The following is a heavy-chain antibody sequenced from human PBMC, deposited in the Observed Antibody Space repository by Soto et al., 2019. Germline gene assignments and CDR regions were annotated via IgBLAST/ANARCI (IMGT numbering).Heavy chain of an antibody. CDR2: IYWDDDK. CDR3: AHLYYYDSSGYPLYWYFDL. CDR1: GFSLSTSGVG. D-gene: IGHD3-22*01. Sequence: QITLKESGPTLVKPTQTLTLTCTFSGFSLSTSGVGVGWIRQPPGKALEWLALIYWDDDKRYSPSLKSRLTITKDTSKNHVVLTMTNMDPVDTATYYCAHLYYYDSSGYPLYWYFDLWGRGTLVTVSS. V-gene: IGHV2-5*02. J-gene: IGHJ2*01.